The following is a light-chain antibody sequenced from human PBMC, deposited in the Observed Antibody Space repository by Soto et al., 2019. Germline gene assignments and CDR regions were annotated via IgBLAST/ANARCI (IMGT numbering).Light chain of an antibody. Sequence: EIVLTQSPATLSLSPGERATLSCRASQSVSSYLAWYQQKPGQAPRLLIYDASNRATGIPARFSGSGSGTEFTLTVSSLQSEDIAVYFCQQYHNWPITFGQGTRLEIK. CDR1: QSVSSY. CDR2: DAS. J-gene: IGKJ5*01. CDR3: QQYHNWPIT. V-gene: IGKV3-11*01.